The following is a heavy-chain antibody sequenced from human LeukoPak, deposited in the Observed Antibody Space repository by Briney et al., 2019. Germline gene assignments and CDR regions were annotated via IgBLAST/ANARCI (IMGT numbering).Heavy chain of an antibody. CDR1: GGAISSYY. Sequence: SETLSLTCTVSGGAISSYYWSWIRQPPGKGLEWIAYIHYSGNTNYSPSLRSRVTISVDTSKNQFSLRLTSVTAADTAVYYCARSGTVTNFDYWGQGTLVSVSS. J-gene: IGHJ4*02. V-gene: IGHV4-59*01. CDR3: ARSGTVTNFDY. D-gene: IGHD4-17*01. CDR2: IHYSGNT.